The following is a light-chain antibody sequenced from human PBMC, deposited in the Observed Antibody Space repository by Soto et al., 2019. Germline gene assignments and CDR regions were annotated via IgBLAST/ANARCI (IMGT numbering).Light chain of an antibody. CDR3: KQYNHWPPMYT. CDR1: QSVSSN. V-gene: IGKV3-15*01. Sequence: EIVMTQSPATLSVSPGERATLSCRASQSVSSNLAWYQQKPGQGPRLLIYGASTMATGIPARFSGSGSGTEFTLNISSQQSEDFAVYYCKQYNHWPPMYTFGQGPKMEIK. J-gene: IGKJ2*01. CDR2: GAS.